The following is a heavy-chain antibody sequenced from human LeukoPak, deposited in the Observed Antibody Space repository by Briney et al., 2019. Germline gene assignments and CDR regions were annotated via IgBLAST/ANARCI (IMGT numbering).Heavy chain of an antibody. D-gene: IGHD2-21*02. CDR1: IESFSGYY. Sequence: PSETLSLTCAVYIESFSGYYWTWIRQPPGKGLEWIGEINHSGSTNYNPSLKRRVTISADTSKNQFSLTLSSVTAADTAMYYCARVRGDPSIDFWGQGNLVTVSS. CDR3: ARVRGDPSIDF. V-gene: IGHV4-34*01. J-gene: IGHJ4*02. CDR2: INHSGST.